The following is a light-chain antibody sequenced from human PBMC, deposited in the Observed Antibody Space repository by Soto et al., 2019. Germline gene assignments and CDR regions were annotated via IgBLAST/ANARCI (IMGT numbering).Light chain of an antibody. Sequence: EIVLTQSPATLPLSPGERATLSCRASQRVRSYLAWYQQKPGQAPRLLLYDASNRATGIPARFSGSGSGTDFTLTISSLEPEDFALYYCQQRGDWPLYTFGQGTRLEIK. V-gene: IGKV3-11*01. CDR3: QQRGDWPLYT. CDR2: DAS. CDR1: QRVRSY. J-gene: IGKJ2*01.